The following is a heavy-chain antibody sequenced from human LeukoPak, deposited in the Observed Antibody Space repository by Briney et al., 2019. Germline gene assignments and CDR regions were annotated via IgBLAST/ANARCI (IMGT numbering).Heavy chain of an antibody. CDR2: ISSSSSYI. V-gene: IGHV3-21*01. Sequence: GGSLRLSCAAFGLIFSGSWMNWVRQAPGKGLEWVSSISSSSSYIYYADSVKGRFTISRDNAKNSLYLQMNSLRAEDTAVYYCAKPRTAAIKSYFDYWGQGTLVTVSS. J-gene: IGHJ4*02. CDR3: AKPRTAAIKSYFDY. D-gene: IGHD2-2*01. CDR1: GLIFSGSW.